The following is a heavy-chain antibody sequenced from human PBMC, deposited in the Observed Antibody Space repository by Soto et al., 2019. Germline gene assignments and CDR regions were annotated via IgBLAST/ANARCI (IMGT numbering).Heavy chain of an antibody. CDR1: GGPVSSGSYY. CDR2: IYYSGST. CDR3: ARDLARYSYDRYGMDV. D-gene: IGHD5-18*01. V-gene: IGHV4-61*01. Sequence: SETLSLTCTVSGGPVSSGSYYWSWIRQPPGKGLEWIGYIYYSGSTNYNPSLKSRVTISVDASKNQFSLKLSSVTAADTAVYYCARDLARYSYDRYGMDVWGQGTTVTVSS. J-gene: IGHJ6*02.